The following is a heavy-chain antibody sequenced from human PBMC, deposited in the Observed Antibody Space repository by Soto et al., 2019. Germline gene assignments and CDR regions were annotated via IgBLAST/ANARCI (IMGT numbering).Heavy chain of an antibody. V-gene: IGHV4-59*08. CDR2: IYYSGST. CDR1: GXSMNTYY. J-gene: IGHJ4*02. CDR3: ARLGGYYQAFDQ. D-gene: IGHD3-22*01. Sequence: SETLSLTCTVSGXSMNTYYWGXFRQPPGKGLEWVGYIYYSGSTTYSPSLKSRVTISVDTSKNQFSLKLDSVTAADTAVYYCARLGGYYQAFDQWGQGSLVTVSS.